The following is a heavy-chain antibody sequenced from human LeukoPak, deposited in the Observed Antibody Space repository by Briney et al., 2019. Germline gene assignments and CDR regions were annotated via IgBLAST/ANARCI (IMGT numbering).Heavy chain of an antibody. CDR2: IYSGGST. J-gene: IGHJ5*02. CDR1: GFTVSSNY. V-gene: IGHV3-53*01. CDR3: AKGNQSPVWNPPPNWFDP. D-gene: IGHD1-1*01. Sequence: GGSLRLSCAASGFTVSSNYMSWVRQAPGKGLEWVSVIYSGGSTYYADSVKGRFTISRDNSKNTLYLQMNSLRAEDTAVYYCAKGNQSPVWNPPPNWFDPWGQGTLVTVSS.